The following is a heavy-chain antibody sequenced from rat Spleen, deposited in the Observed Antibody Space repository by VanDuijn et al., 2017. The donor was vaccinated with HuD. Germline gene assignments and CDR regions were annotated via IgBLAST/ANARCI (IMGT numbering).Heavy chain of an antibody. CDR1: GFTFSNYD. D-gene: IGHD1-6*01. Sequence: EVQLVESGGGLVQPGRSLKLSCAASGFTFSNYDMAWVRQAPTKGLEWVASISTSGGSTYYRDSVKGRFTISRDNDKSTLHLRMDSLRSEDTATYYCTTWDYYDNRFDYWGQGVMVTVSS. CDR3: TTWDYYDNRFDY. CDR2: ISTSGGST. J-gene: IGHJ2*01. V-gene: IGHV5-27*01.